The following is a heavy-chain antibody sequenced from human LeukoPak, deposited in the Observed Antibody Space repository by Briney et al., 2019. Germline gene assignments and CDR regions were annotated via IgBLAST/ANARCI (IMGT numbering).Heavy chain of an antibody. CDR2: INDGGST. J-gene: IGHJ4*01. Sequence: SETLSVTCAVHGGSFSGYYGSWIRQPPGKGLWWIWEINDGGSTNYNPSLKSRVTISVDTSKNQFSLKLSSVTAADSAVYYSARSGVLRYIDWFQSGYYFDYWGHGTLVTVSS. D-gene: IGHD3-9*01. CDR3: ARSGVLRYIDWFQSGYYFDY. CDR1: GGSFSGYY. V-gene: IGHV4-34*01.